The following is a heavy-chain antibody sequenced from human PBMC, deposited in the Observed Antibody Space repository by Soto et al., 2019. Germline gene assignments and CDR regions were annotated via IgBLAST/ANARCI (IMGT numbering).Heavy chain of an antibody. D-gene: IGHD6-13*01. Sequence: QVQLVQSGAEVKKPGSSVKVSCKSSGGTFSTYGINWVRQAPGQGLEWMGVIIPNFGTPTYAQKFRGRVSITADESTSTAYVDLSSLTSDDTAFYYCARDGRSSSYDFWGQGTLVTVSS. CDR3: ARDGRSSSYDF. J-gene: IGHJ4*02. V-gene: IGHV1-69*01. CDR1: GGTFSTYG. CDR2: IIPNFGTP.